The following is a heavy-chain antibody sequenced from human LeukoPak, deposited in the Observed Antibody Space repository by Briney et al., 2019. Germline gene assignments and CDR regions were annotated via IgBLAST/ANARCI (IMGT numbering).Heavy chain of an antibody. J-gene: IGHJ4*02. Sequence: SETLSLTCTVSGGSISSYYWSWIRQPPGKGLEWIGYIYYSGSTNYNPSLKSRVTISVDTSKNQFSLKLSSVTAADTAVYYCARAMFGSLGFDYWGQGTLVTVSS. D-gene: IGHD3-10*02. CDR1: GGSISSYY. CDR3: ARAMFGSLGFDY. V-gene: IGHV4-59*01. CDR2: IYYSGST.